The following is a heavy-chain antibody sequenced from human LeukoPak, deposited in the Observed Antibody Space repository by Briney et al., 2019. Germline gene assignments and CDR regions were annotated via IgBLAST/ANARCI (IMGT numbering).Heavy chain of an antibody. J-gene: IGHJ4*02. CDR1: GYTFTSYG. V-gene: IGHV1-18*01. CDR3: ARGALDYYGSGSYDY. CDR2: ISAYNGNT. D-gene: IGHD3-10*01. Sequence: RASVKVSCKASGYTFTSYGISWVRQAPGQGLEWMGWISAYNGNTNYAQKLQGRVIMTTDTSTSTAYMELRSLRSDDTAVYYCARGALDYYGSGSYDYWGQGTLVTVSS.